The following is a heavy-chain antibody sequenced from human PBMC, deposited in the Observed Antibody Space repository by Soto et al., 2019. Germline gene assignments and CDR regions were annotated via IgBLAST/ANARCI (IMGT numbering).Heavy chain of an antibody. D-gene: IGHD2-15*01. CDR2: IYHSGST. Sequence: PSETLSLTCAVSGDSISRGGYSWSWIRRPPGKGLELIGYIYHSGSTYYNPSVKSRVTISVDRSKNQLFLTLSSVTAADTAVYYCARVLRCSGGTCYPTGGWFDPWGQGSLVTVSS. J-gene: IGHJ5*02. CDR3: ARVLRCSGGTCYPTGGWFDP. CDR1: GDSISRGGYS. V-gene: IGHV4-30-2*01.